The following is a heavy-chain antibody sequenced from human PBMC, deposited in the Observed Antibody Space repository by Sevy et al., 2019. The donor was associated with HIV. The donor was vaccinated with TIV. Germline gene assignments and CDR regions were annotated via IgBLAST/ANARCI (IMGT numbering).Heavy chain of an antibody. D-gene: IGHD3-3*01. CDR3: AKDDFWSGYGWFDP. Sequence: GGSLRLSCAASGFTFSSYAMSWVRQAPGNGLEWVSAISGSGGSTYYADSVKGRFTISRDNSKNTLYLQMNSLRAEDTAVYYCAKDDFWSGYGWFDPSGQGTLVTVSS. J-gene: IGHJ5*02. V-gene: IGHV3-23*01. CDR1: GFTFSSYA. CDR2: ISGSGGST.